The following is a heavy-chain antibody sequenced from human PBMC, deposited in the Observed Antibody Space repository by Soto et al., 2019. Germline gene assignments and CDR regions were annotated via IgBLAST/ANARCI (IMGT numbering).Heavy chain of an antibody. J-gene: IGHJ6*02. CDR2: IKQDGSEK. CDR3: ARDRRYDYGGNAGKMDSCYHSGMDV. Sequence: GWCLRLACAASGVTVSSYWMSWVRQAPGKGLEWVANIKQDGSEKYYVDSVKGRFTISRDNAKNSLYLQMNSLRAEDTAVYYCARDRRYDYGGNAGKMDSCYHSGMDVWGQGTTVTVSS. D-gene: IGHD4-17*01. V-gene: IGHV3-7*05. CDR1: GVTVSSYW.